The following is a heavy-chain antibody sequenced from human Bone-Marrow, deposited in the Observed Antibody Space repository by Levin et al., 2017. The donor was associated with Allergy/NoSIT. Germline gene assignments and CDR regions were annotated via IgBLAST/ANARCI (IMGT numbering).Heavy chain of an antibody. Sequence: SETLSLTCTVSNGSISSSIYYWGWIRQPPGKGLEYVGSIYYSGDTFYNSSLRSRVTISVDTSKNQFSLKLSSVTAAATAVYYGARHLVHEDYIWGSYRGDHDYFDYWGQGAPVTVSS. D-gene: IGHD3-16*02. J-gene: IGHJ4*02. V-gene: IGHV4-39*01. CDR2: IYYSGDT. CDR1: NGSISSSIYY. CDR3: ARHLVHEDYIWGSYRGDHDYFDY.